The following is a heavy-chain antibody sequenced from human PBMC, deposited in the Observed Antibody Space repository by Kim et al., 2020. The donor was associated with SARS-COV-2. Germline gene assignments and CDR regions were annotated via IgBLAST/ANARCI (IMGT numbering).Heavy chain of an antibody. V-gene: IGHV4-39*07. Sequence: SETLSLTCTVSGGSISSSSYYWGWIRQPPGKGLEWIGSIYYSGSTYYNPSLKSRVTISVDTSKNQFSLKLSSVTAADTAVYYCAREISSGLGWHNYYYGMDVWGQGTTVTVSS. CDR1: GGSISSSSYY. CDR3: AREISSGLGWHNYYYGMDV. J-gene: IGHJ6*02. D-gene: IGHD6-19*01. CDR2: IYYSGST.